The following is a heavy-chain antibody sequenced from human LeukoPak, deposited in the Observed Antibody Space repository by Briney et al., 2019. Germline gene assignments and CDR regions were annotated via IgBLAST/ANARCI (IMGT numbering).Heavy chain of an antibody. D-gene: IGHD3-10*01. Sequence: GASVKVSCKASGYTFTGYYMHWVRQAPGQGLEWMGWINPNSGGTNYAQKFQGRVTMTRDTSISTAHMELSRLRSDDTAVYYCARSPALLWFGELHPYYFDYWGQGTLVTVSS. CDR3: ARSPALLWFGELHPYYFDY. V-gene: IGHV1-2*02. J-gene: IGHJ4*02. CDR1: GYTFTGYY. CDR2: INPNSGGT.